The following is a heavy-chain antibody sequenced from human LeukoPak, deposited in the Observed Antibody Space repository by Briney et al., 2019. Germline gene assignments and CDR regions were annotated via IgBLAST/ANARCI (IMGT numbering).Heavy chain of an antibody. CDR3: AREGGSYDSSGYYSLHYYFDY. CDR2: IYSSGTT. D-gene: IGHD3-22*01. Sequence: SETLSLTCTVSGDSIYSGNYYWSWIRQPAGKGLEWIGRIYSSGTTIYNPSLKSRVTISVDTSKNQFSLKMSSVTAADTAVYYCAREGGSYDSSGYYSLHYYFDYWGQGTLVTVSS. V-gene: IGHV4-61*02. J-gene: IGHJ4*02. CDR1: GDSIYSGNYY.